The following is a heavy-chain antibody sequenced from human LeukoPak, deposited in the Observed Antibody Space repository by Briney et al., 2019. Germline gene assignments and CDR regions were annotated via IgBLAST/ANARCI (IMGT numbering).Heavy chain of an antibody. D-gene: IGHD6-13*01. V-gene: IGHV3-30*04. CDR3: ARDSQQLVLDY. CDR1: GFTFSSYA. J-gene: IGHJ4*02. Sequence: GGSLRLSCAASGFTFSSYAMHWVRQAPGKGLEWVAVISYDGSNKYYADSVKGRFTISRDISKNTLYLQMNSLRAEDTAVYYCARDSQQLVLDYWGQGTLVTVSS. CDR2: ISYDGSNK.